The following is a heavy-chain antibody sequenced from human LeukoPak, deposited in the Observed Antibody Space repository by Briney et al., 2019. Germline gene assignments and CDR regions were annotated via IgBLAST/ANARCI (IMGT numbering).Heavy chain of an antibody. D-gene: IGHD6-19*01. V-gene: IGHV1-69*01. CDR3: AIRGPYSSGWYSMDY. J-gene: IGHJ4*02. Sequence: SVKVSCKTSGGTFGSYAISWVRQAPGHGLEWMGGIIPIFGTANYAQKFQGRVTITADESTSTAYMELSSLRSEDTAVYYCAIRGPYSSGWYSMDYWGQGTLVTVSS. CDR2: IIPIFGTA. CDR1: GGTFGSYA.